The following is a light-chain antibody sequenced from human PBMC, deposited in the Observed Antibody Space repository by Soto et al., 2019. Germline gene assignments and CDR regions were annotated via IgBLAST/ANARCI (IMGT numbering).Light chain of an antibody. CDR3: QQYNSYLT. V-gene: IGKV1-5*03. Sequence: DIQTTQSPSTLSVSLGDRVSSTCRASQTISSWLDWYQQKPGKAPKLLIYKASTLKSGVPSRFSGSGSGTEFTLTISSLQPDDFATYYCQQYNSYLTFGGGTKVDIK. CDR1: QTISSW. J-gene: IGKJ4*01. CDR2: KAS.